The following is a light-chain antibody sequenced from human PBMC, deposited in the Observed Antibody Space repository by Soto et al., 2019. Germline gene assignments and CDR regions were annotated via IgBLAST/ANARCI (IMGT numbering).Light chain of an antibody. CDR2: ATS. J-gene: IGKJ1*01. Sequence: VIWMTQSPSFLSASTGDRVTIPCRISQDISSYLAWYQQKPGKAPDLLIYATSTLQSGVPSRFRGSGSGTEFTLTISYVESEDFATYYCQQYNSYWTFGQGTKV. CDR3: QQYNSYWT. V-gene: IGKV1D-8*01. CDR1: QDISSY.